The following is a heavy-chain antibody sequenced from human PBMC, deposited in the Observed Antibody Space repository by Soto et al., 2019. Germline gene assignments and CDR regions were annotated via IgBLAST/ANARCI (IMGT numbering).Heavy chain of an antibody. CDR2: ISSGGST. CDR1: GFTVSSFY. Sequence: EVQLVESGGGLVQPGGSRRLSCAASGFTVSSFYMTWVRQAPGEGLQWVAVISSGGSTYYADSVKGRFTISRDNSKNTLYLEMNSLRAEDTAVYYCARDTFGGAYDFLHGGQGTLVTVSS. CDR3: ARDTFGGAYDFLH. D-gene: IGHD3-3*01. J-gene: IGHJ4*02. V-gene: IGHV3-66*01.